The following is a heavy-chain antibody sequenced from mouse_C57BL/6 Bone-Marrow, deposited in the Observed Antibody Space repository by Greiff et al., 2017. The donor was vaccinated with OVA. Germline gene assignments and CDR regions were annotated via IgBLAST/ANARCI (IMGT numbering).Heavy chain of an antibody. CDR3: ARGEGLRQYFDV. CDR1: GYTFTSYW. Sequence: QVQLQQPGAELVKPGASVKLSCKASGYTFTSYWMHWVKQRPGQGLEWIGMIHPNSGSTNYNEKFKSKATLTVDKSSSTAYMQLSSLTSEDSAVYYCARGEGLRQYFDVWGTGTTVTVSS. J-gene: IGHJ1*03. CDR2: IHPNSGST. D-gene: IGHD2-4*01. V-gene: IGHV1-64*01.